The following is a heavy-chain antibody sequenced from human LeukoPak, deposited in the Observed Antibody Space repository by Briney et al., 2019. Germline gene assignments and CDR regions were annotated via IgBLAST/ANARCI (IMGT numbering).Heavy chain of an antibody. J-gene: IGHJ4*02. CDR2: IYYSGST. D-gene: IGHD6-19*01. CDR1: GGSVSSGSYY. CDR3: ARAKAVADYFDY. Sequence: PSETLSLTCTVSGGSVSSGSYYWSWIRQPPEKGLEWIGYIYYSGSTNYNPSLKSRVTISVDTSKNQFSLKLSSVTAADTAVYYCARAKAVADYFDYWGQGTLVTVSS. V-gene: IGHV4-61*01.